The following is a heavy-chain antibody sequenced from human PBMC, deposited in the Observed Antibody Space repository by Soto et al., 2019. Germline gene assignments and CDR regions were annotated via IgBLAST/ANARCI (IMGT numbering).Heavy chain of an antibody. CDR3: ARASSFGYFDY. Sequence: SETLSLTCAVSGGSISSGGYSWSWIRQPPGKGLEWIGYIYHSGSTYCNPSLKSRVTISVDRSKNQFSLKLSSVTAADTAVYYCARASSFGYFDYWGQGTLVTVSS. CDR1: GGSISSGGYS. V-gene: IGHV4-30-2*01. CDR2: IYHSGST. D-gene: IGHD3-3*01. J-gene: IGHJ4*02.